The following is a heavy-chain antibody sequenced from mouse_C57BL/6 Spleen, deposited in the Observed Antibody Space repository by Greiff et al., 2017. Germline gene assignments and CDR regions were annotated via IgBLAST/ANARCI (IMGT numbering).Heavy chain of an antibody. V-gene: IGHV1-81*01. CDR2: IYPRSGNT. CDR1: GYTFTSYG. D-gene: IGHD1-1*01. CDR3: ARSRDYYGSGYPFDY. Sequence: VQLQQSGAELVRPGASVKLSCKASGYTFTSYGISWVKQRPGQGLEWIGEIYPRSGNTYYNEKFKGKATLTADKSSSTAYMQLRSLTSEDSAVYFCARSRDYYGSGYPFDYWGQGTTLTVSA. J-gene: IGHJ2*01.